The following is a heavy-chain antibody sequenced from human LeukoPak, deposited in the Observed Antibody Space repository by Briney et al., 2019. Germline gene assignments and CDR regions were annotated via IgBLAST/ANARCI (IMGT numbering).Heavy chain of an antibody. CDR1: GGTFSSYA. CDR2: FDPEDGET. V-gene: IGHV1-24*01. D-gene: IGHD3-3*01. J-gene: IGHJ4*02. CDR3: ATGGIFGVVIY. Sequence: ASVKVSCKASGGTFSSYAISWVRQAPGKGLEWMGGFDPEDGETIYAQKFQGRVTMTEDTSTDTAYMELSSLRSEDTAVYYCATGGIFGVVIYWGQGTLVTVSS.